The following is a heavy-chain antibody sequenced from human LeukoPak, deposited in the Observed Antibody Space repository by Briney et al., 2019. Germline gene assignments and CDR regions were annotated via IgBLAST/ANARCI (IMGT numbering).Heavy chain of an antibody. CDR1: GGSFSGYY. V-gene: IGHV4-34*01. CDR2: INHSGST. J-gene: IGHJ4*02. D-gene: IGHD5-12*01. Sequence: SETLSLTCAVYGGSFSGYYGSWIRQPPGKGLEWIGEINHSGSTNYNPSLKSRVTISVDTSKNQFSLKLSSVTAADTAVYYCARARGSGPFDYWGQGTLVTVSS. CDR3: ARARGSGPFDY.